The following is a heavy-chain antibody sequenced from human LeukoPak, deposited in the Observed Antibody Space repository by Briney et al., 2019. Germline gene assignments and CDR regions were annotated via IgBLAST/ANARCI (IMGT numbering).Heavy chain of an antibody. CDR2: ISSDGGTT. Sequence: GGSLRLSCSASGFIFNNYPMQWVRQAAGKGLDYISAISSDGGTTYYADSVKGRFTISRDNSKNTLYLQMNSLRAEDTAVYYCARDLGRRLAVAGTVYYYYGMDVWGQGTTVTVSS. J-gene: IGHJ6*02. CDR3: ARDLGRRLAVAGTVYYYYGMDV. V-gene: IGHV3-64*04. D-gene: IGHD6-19*01. CDR1: GFIFNNYP.